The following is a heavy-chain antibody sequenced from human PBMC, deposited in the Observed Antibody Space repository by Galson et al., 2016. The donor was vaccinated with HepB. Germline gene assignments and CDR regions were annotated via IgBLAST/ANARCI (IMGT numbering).Heavy chain of an antibody. V-gene: IGHV3-21*01. CDR2: ISYNI. J-gene: IGHJ5*01. CDR3: ARDNCINAICYTGWFDS. Sequence: SLRLSCAASGFTFSTYNMNWVRQAPGKGLEWVSSISYNIYYADSVRGLFTISRDNAKNSLFLQMNSLRVEDTAVYYCARDNCINAICYTGWFDSWGQGTLVTVSA. D-gene: IGHD2-8*01. CDR1: GFTFSTYN.